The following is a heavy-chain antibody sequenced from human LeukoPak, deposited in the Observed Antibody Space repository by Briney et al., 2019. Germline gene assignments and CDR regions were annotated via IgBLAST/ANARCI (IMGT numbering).Heavy chain of an antibody. CDR1: GFTFSTYA. V-gene: IGHV3-23*01. D-gene: IGHD3-22*01. CDR2: ISGSGDST. CDR3: ARDRGRYYDSRGFYWGYYFDS. Sequence: PGGCLRLSWAASGFTFSTYAVSWVRQAPGKGLEWVSTISGSGDSTYYADSVKGRFTISRDNSKDTLYLQMSSVRVDDTAVYYCARDRGRYYDSRGFYWGYYFDSWGQGILVTVST. J-gene: IGHJ4*02.